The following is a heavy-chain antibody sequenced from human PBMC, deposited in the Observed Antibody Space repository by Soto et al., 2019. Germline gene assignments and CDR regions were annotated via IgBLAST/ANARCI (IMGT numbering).Heavy chain of an antibody. D-gene: IGHD1-26*01. Sequence: QLQLQESGPGLVKPSETLSLTCTVSGGSISSSNYYWGWIRQPPGKGLEWIGSIYYSGSTYYNPCLKCRLDLSXAXSXXQVSRKLSSVTAADTAVYYCATQEVGGSYVYTFDPWGQGTLVTVSS. CDR3: ATQEVGGSYVYTFDP. V-gene: IGHV4-39*01. CDR2: IYYSGST. CDR1: GGSISSSNYY. J-gene: IGHJ5*02.